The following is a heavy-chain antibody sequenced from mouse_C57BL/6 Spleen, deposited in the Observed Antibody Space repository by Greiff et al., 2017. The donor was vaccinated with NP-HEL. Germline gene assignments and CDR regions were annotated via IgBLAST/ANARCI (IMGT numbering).Heavy chain of an antibody. D-gene: IGHD1-1*01. CDR1: GYTFTSYW. Sequence: QVQLKQPGAELVRPGSSVKLSCKASGYTFTSYWMDWVKQRPGQGLEWIGNIYPSDSETHYNQKFKDKATLTVDKSSSTAYMQLSSLTSEDSAVYYCARSASYYGSSWFAYWGQGTLVTVSA. CDR3: ARSASYYGSSWFAY. J-gene: IGHJ3*01. CDR2: IYPSDSET. V-gene: IGHV1-61*01.